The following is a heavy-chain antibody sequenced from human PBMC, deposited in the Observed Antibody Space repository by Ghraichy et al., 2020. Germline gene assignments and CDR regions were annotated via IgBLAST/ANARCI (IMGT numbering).Heavy chain of an antibody. CDR1: GYTFTGYY. CDR2: INPNSGGT. CDR3: ARGGASVIVVAHDAFDI. Sequence: ASVKVSCKASGYTFTGYYMHWVRQAPGQGLEWMGWINPNSGGTNYAQKFQGRVTMTRDTSISTAYMELSRLRSDDTAVYYCARGGASVIVVAHDAFDIWGQGTMVTVSS. J-gene: IGHJ3*02. V-gene: IGHV1-2*02. D-gene: IGHD3-22*01.